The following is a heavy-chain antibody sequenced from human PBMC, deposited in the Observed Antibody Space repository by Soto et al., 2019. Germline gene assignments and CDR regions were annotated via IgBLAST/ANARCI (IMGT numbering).Heavy chain of an antibody. CDR1: GGSISSSYW. J-gene: IGHJ6*02. CDR3: ARVSGSYYYGMDV. CDR2: IYHSGST. Sequence: QVQLQESGPGLVKPSGTLSLTCAVSGGSISSSYWWSWVRQPPGKGLEWIGEIYHSGSTNYNTSLKSRVTISVDKSKNPFYLKVTSVTAADTAVYYCARVSGSYYYGMDVWGPGTTVTVSS. V-gene: IGHV4-4*02.